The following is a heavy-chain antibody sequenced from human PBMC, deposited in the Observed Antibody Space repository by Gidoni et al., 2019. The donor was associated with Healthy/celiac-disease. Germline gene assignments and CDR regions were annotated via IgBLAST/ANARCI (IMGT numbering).Heavy chain of an antibody. V-gene: IGHV3-48*01. CDR1: GFTFSSYS. J-gene: IGHJ4*02. D-gene: IGHD2-15*01. CDR3: ARDYLCSGGSCYSGY. CDR2: ISSSSSTI. Sequence: EVQLVESGGGLVQPGGSLRLSCAASGFTFSSYSMNWVLQAPGKGLEWVSYISSSSSTIYYADSVKGRFTISRDNAKNSLYLQMNSLRAEDTAVYYCARDYLCSGGSCYSGYWGQGTLVTVSS.